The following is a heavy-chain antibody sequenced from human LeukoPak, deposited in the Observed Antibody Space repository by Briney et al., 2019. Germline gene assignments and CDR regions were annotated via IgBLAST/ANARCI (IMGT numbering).Heavy chain of an antibody. Sequence: SETLTLSCTVSGVSISSYYWSWIRQPPGKGLEWIGYIYYSGSTNYNPSLESRVTITVDTNNNHFSLMLSNVPAADTAVYYCARGYREYTTMYYYWFGELPPLYYFDYWGQGTLVPVSS. CDR3: ARGYREYTTMYYYWFGELPPLYYFDY. CDR1: GVSISSYY. D-gene: IGHD3-10*01. CDR2: IYYSGST. V-gene: IGHV4-59*01. J-gene: IGHJ4*02.